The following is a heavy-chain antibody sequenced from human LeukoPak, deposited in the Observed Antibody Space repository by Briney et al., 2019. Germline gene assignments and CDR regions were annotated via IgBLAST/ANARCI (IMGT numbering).Heavy chain of an antibody. D-gene: IGHD3-9*01. CDR3: ARGPGELRNFARAFDY. CDR1: GWSFSGYD. V-gene: IGHV4-34*01. J-gene: IGHJ4*02. CDR2: INHSGST. Sequence: PSETLSLTCAVSGWSFSGYDWSWLRQPPGKGLEWIGGINHSGSTNYNPSLKSRVTISVDTSKNQFSLKLSSVTAADTAVYYCARGPGELRNFARAFDYWGQGTLVTVSS.